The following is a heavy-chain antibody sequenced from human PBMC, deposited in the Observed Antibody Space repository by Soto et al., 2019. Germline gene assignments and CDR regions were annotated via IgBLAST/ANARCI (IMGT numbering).Heavy chain of an antibody. Sequence: QVQLVQSGAEVKKPGASVKVSCKASGYTFSSYGINWVRQAPGQALEWLGLISAYDGYTNPAQIPQGRVSMTTDTSTKTAYSELRSLRSADTGVYYCERGGYYAGSGSRNYHYYGMSFWGQGTSVTVSS. CDR2: ISAYDGYT. V-gene: IGHV1-18*01. D-gene: IGHD3-22*01. J-gene: IGHJ6*02. CDR3: ERGGYYAGSGSRNYHYYGMSF. CDR1: GYTFSSYG.